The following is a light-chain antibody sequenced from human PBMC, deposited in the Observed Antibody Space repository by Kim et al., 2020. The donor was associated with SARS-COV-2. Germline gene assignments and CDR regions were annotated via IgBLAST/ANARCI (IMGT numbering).Light chain of an antibody. Sequence: TLSLSPGERAPLSCRASQSVSSSYLAWYQQNPGQAPRLLIYGASSRATGIPDRFSGSGSGTDFTLTISRLEPEDFAVYYCQQYGYTFGQGTKLEI. CDR1: QSVSSSY. CDR3: QQYGYT. CDR2: GAS. V-gene: IGKV3-20*01. J-gene: IGKJ2*01.